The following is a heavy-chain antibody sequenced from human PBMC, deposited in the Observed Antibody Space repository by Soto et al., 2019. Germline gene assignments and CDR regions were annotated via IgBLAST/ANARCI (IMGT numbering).Heavy chain of an antibody. CDR3: ARVWGGAFDF. CDR2: IYYSGST. D-gene: IGHD3-10*01. Sequence: SETLSLTCTVSGRSISSVNYYWSWIRQPPGKGLEWIGYIYYSGSTNNNPSLKSRVTISVDTSKNQFSLKLSSVTAADTAVYYCARVWGGAFDFWGQGTMVTVSS. J-gene: IGHJ3*01. V-gene: IGHV4-61*01. CDR1: GRSISSVNYY.